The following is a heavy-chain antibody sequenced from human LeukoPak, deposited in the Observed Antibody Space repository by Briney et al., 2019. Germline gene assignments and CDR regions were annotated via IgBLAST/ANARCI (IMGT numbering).Heavy chain of an antibody. CDR1: GGSISSSSYY. J-gene: IGHJ3*02. CDR2: SYYSGST. D-gene: IGHD3-10*01. Sequence: SETLSLTCTVSGGSISSSSYYWGWIRQPPGKGLEWIGSSYYSGSTYYNPSLKSRITISVDTSKNQFSLKLSSVTAADTALYYCARDTGTYYYGSGSQHAFDMWGQGTMVTVSS. CDR3: ARDTGTYYYGSGSQHAFDM. V-gene: IGHV4-39*07.